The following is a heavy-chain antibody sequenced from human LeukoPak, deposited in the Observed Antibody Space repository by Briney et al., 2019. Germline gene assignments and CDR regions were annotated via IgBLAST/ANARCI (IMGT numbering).Heavy chain of an antibody. CDR3: ALGDVFASNGYYYVWFDP. Sequence: ASVKVSCKTSGHILTWSDINWVRQASGQGPEWMGWINPNSGHTDFAQKFRGRVTMTRNASINTVYMELSSLTSEDTAIYFCALGDVFASNGYYYVWFDPWGKGTLVTVSS. J-gene: IGHJ5*02. D-gene: IGHD3-22*01. CDR2: INPNSGHT. CDR1: GHILTWSD. V-gene: IGHV1-8*01.